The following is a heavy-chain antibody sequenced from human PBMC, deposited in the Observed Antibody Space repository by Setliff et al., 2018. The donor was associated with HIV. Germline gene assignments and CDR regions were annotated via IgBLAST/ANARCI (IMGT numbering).Heavy chain of an antibody. D-gene: IGHD6-13*01. J-gene: IGHJ4*02. CDR3: ARESPSSSWFYFDF. Sequence: SETLSLTCAVSGYSISSGYYWTWIRQSPGKGLEWIGEINHRGSTNYNPSLKSRVTVSVDTSKNQFSLKLGSVTAADTAVYYCARESPSSSWFYFDFWGQGTLVTVSS. CDR2: INHRGST. CDR1: GYSISSGYY. V-gene: IGHV4-34*01.